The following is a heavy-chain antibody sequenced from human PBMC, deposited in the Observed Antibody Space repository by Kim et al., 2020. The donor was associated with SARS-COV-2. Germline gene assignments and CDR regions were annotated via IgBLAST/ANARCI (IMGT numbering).Heavy chain of an antibody. CDR3: ARDRPAGGGYSSGWWAYYYGMDV. V-gene: IGHV3-7*01. CDR1: GFTFSSYW. J-gene: IGHJ6*02. Sequence: GGSLRLSCAASGFTFSSYWMSWVRQAPGKGLEWVANIKQDGSEKYYVDSVKGRFTISRDNAKNSLYLQMNSLRAEDTAVYYCARDRPAGGGYSSGWWAYYYGMDVWGQGTTVTVSS. CDR2: IKQDGSEK. D-gene: IGHD6-19*01.